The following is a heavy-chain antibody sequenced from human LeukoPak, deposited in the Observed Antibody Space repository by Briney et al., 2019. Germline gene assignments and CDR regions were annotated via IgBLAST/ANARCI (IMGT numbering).Heavy chain of an antibody. CDR3: ARRGLRVIVSNDAFAI. Sequence: SETLSLTCTVPGGSIISMTYCSGWIRQPPGKGLEWIGNVYHSGSTYYNPSLESRVTICIDTSRNQFSLKLSSVTAADTAVCNCARRGLRVIVSNDAFAIWGRGTMVTVSS. D-gene: IGHD2-21*01. V-gene: IGHV4-39*01. J-gene: IGHJ3*02. CDR1: GGSIISMTYC. CDR2: VYHSGST.